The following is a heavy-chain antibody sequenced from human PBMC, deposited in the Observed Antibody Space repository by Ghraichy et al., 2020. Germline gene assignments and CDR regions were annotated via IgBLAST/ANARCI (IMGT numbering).Heavy chain of an antibody. Sequence: SETLSLTCTVSGGSISSGDYYWSWIRQPPGKGLEWIGYIYYSGSTYYNPSLKSRVTISVDTSKNQFSLKLSSVTAADTAVYYCARTGDYDYFDYWGQGTLVTVSS. J-gene: IGHJ4*02. D-gene: IGHD4-17*01. CDR1: GGSISSGDYY. CDR2: IYYSGST. V-gene: IGHV4-30-4*01. CDR3: ARTGDYDYFDY.